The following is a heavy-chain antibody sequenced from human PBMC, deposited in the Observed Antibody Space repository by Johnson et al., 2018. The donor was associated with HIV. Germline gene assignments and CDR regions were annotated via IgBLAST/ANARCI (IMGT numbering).Heavy chain of an antibody. Sequence: QVQLVESGGGVVQHGTSLRLSRAASGFTFSTYDMHWVRQAPGKGLESVAAARVGAGSKYHIDSVKGRITISRDNSKNTLYLQMNTLRAEDTSVYYCAKAFGSSSWHAFDVWGQGTMVTVSS. CDR3: AKAFGSSSWHAFDV. J-gene: IGHJ3*01. V-gene: IGHV3-33*06. D-gene: IGHD6-13*01. CDR1: GFTFSTYD. CDR2: ARVGAGSK.